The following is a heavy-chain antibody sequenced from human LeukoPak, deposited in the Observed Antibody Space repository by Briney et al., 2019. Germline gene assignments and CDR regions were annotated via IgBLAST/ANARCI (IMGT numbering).Heavy chain of an antibody. CDR2: ISGSGGST. Sequence: PGGSLRLSCAASGFTFSSYAMSWVRQAPGTGLEWVSAISGSGGSTYYADSVKGRFTISRDNSKNTLYLQMNSLRAEDTAVYYCAKARGYSYGYYFDYWGQGTLVTVSS. D-gene: IGHD5-18*01. J-gene: IGHJ4*02. CDR3: AKARGYSYGYYFDY. V-gene: IGHV3-23*01. CDR1: GFTFSSYA.